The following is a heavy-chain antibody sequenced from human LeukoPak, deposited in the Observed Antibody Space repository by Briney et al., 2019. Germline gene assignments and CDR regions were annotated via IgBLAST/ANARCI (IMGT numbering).Heavy chain of an antibody. CDR1: GFTFSTYA. V-gene: IGHV3-23*01. CDR3: AKASVTMMRGVNDL. D-gene: IGHD3-10*01. Sequence: GVSLRLSCAASGFTFSTYAMNWVRQAPGKGLEWVSAISGSGGTTNYADSVKGRFTISRDNSKNILYLQMNSLRAEDTAIYYCAKASVTMMRGVNDLWGQGTLVTVSS. J-gene: IGHJ4*02. CDR2: ISGSGGTT.